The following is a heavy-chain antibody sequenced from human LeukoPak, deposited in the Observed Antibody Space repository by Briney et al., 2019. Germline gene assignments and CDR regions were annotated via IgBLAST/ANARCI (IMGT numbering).Heavy chain of an antibody. CDR1: GFTFSSYS. Sequence: GGSLRLSCAASGFTFSSYSMNWVRQAPGKGLEWVSYISSSSSTIYYADSVKGRFTISRDNAKNSLYLQMNSLRAEDTAVYYCAREAGSSSWYFDYWGQGTLVTVSS. V-gene: IGHV3-48*04. CDR2: ISSSSSTI. J-gene: IGHJ4*02. D-gene: IGHD6-13*01. CDR3: AREAGSSSWYFDY.